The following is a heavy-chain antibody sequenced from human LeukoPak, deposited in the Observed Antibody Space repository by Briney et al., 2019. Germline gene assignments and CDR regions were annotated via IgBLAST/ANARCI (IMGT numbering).Heavy chain of an antibody. Sequence: GGSLRLSCAASGFNFGSYSMTWVRQAPGKGLEWVSAISGSGGSTYYADSVKGRFTISRDNSKNTLYLQMNSLRAEDTAVYYCANGGYSYGYEYYYYMDVWGKGTTVTVSS. D-gene: IGHD5-18*01. CDR3: ANGGYSYGYEYYYYMDV. V-gene: IGHV3-23*01. CDR2: ISGSGGST. J-gene: IGHJ6*03. CDR1: GFNFGSYS.